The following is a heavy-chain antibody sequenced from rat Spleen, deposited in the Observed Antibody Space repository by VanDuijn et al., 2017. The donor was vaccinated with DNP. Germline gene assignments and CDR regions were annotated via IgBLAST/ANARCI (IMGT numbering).Heavy chain of an antibody. CDR1: GYSITSNY. D-gene: IGHD1-12*02. J-gene: IGHJ2*01. CDR2: ISYSANT. V-gene: IGHV3-1*01. Sequence: EVQLQESGPGLVKPSQSLSLTCSVTGYSITSNYWGWIRKFPGNKMEWMGYISYSANTSYNPSLKSRISITRDTSKNQFFLQVNSVTTEDTATYYCARSYYDGSYYYGNWGRGVMVTVSS. CDR3: ARSYYDGSYYYGN.